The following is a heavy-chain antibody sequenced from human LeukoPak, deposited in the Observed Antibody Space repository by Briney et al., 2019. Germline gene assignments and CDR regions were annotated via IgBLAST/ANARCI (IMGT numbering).Heavy chain of an antibody. J-gene: IGHJ4*02. CDR3: ARSLSGYNTDPFFEQ. V-gene: IGHV3-48*03. D-gene: IGHD5-12*01. CDR1: GFSFSSFE. CDR2: ISSSFAI. Sequence: GGSLRPSCVVSGFSFSSFEMNWVRQAPGKGLEWVSYISSSFAIRYADSVKGRFTISRDHARDSLYLEMNSLRVEDTAVYYCARSLSGYNTDPFFEQWGQGALVTVS.